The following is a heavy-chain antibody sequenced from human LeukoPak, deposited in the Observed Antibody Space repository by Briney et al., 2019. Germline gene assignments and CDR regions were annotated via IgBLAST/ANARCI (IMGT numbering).Heavy chain of an antibody. CDR3: ATLGYYDSSGYYVAPLFDY. CDR1: GYTFTGYY. D-gene: IGHD3-22*01. Sequence: ASVKVSCKASGYTFTGYYMHWVRQAPGKGLEWMGGFDPEDGETIYAQKFQGRVTMTEDTSTDTAYMELSSLRSEDTAVYYCATLGYYDSSGYYVAPLFDYWGQGTLVTVSP. J-gene: IGHJ4*02. V-gene: IGHV1-24*01. CDR2: FDPEDGET.